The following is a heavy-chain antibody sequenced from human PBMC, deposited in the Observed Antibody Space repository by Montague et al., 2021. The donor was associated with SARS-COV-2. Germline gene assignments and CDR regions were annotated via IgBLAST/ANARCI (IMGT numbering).Heavy chain of an antibody. CDR2: IHWDDDD. Sequence: PALVKPTQTLTLTCTFSGFSLSTVGVGVGWIRQPPGKALEWLALIHWDDDDFYSPSLTSRLTITKDTSKKQVVLIMTNMDPVDTATYYCAHSQTKYSGSYFGAFDIWGQGTMVTVSS. V-gene: IGHV2-5*02. CDR1: GFSLSTVGVG. CDR3: AHSQTKYSGSYFGAFDI. J-gene: IGHJ3*02. D-gene: IGHD1-26*01.